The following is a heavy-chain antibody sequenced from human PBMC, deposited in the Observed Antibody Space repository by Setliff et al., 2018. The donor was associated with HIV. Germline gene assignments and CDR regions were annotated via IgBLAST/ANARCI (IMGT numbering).Heavy chain of an antibody. Sequence: SETLSLTCSVSGHSISGYYWSWIRQPAGRGLEWIGRIHTSGNTNYNPSLRGRVTMSVDMSKNQFSLKLTSVSAADTAVYYCARDRIEFVAEDPHDVFDIWGRGTLVTISS. CDR1: GHSISGYY. D-gene: IGHD5-12*01. CDR3: ARDRIEFVAEDPHDVFDI. CDR2: IHTSGNT. V-gene: IGHV4-4*07. J-gene: IGHJ3*02.